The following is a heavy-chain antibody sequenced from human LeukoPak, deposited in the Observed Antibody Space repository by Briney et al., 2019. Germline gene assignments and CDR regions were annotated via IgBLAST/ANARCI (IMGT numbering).Heavy chain of an antibody. Sequence: SETLSLTCTVSGGSISSSSYYWGWIRQPPGKGLEWIGSMYYSGSTYYNPSLKSRVTISVDTSKNQFSLKLSSVTAADTAVYYCASLPWGVRGVIIQDFDYWGQGTLVTVSS. V-gene: IGHV4-39*07. CDR2: MYYSGST. D-gene: IGHD3-10*01. J-gene: IGHJ4*02. CDR1: GGSISSSSYY. CDR3: ASLPWGVRGVIIQDFDY.